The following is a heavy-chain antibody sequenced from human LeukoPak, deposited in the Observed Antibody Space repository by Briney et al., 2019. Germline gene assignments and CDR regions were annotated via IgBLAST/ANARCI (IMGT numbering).Heavy chain of an antibody. J-gene: IGHJ4*02. CDR1: GYTFTGYY. Sequence: ASVKVSCKASGYTFTGYYMHWVRQAPGQGLEWMGWINPNSGGTNYAQKFQGWVTMTRDTSISTAYMELSSLRSEDTAVYYCATVGLMGAPFDYWGQGTLVTVSS. CDR3: ATVGLMGAPFDY. V-gene: IGHV1-2*04. CDR2: INPNSGGT. D-gene: IGHD2-8*01.